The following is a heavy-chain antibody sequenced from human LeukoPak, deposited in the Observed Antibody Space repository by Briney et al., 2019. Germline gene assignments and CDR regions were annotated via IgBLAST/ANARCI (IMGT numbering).Heavy chain of an antibody. J-gene: IGHJ5*02. CDR2: LSWNSGSI. CDR3: AKGVVPAAIAGFDP. V-gene: IGHV3-9*01. D-gene: IGHD2-2*02. Sequence: SLRLTCAASGFTFYDYARHWDRHAQGKGLEWVSGLSWNSGSIGYEDSVKGRFTISRDNAKNSLYLQMHSLRAEDTALYYCAKGVVPAAIAGFDPWGQGTLVTVSS. CDR1: GFTFYDYA.